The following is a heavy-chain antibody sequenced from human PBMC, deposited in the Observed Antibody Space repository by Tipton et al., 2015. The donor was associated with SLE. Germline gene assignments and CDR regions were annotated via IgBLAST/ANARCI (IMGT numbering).Heavy chain of an antibody. CDR2: ISYDGSNK. Sequence: SLRLSCAASGFTFSSYGMHWVRQAPGKGLEWVAVISYDGSNKYYADSVKGRFTISRDNSKNTLYLQMNSLRAEDTAVYYCATSITMVPVGAYWGQGTLVTVSS. CDR1: GFTFSSYG. V-gene: IGHV3-30*03. J-gene: IGHJ4*02. D-gene: IGHD3-10*01. CDR3: ATSITMVPVGAY.